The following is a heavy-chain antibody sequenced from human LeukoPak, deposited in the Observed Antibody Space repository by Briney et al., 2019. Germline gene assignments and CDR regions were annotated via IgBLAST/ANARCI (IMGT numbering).Heavy chain of an antibody. J-gene: IGHJ6*03. CDR1: GFTFSSYE. CDR3: ARDPYSGTYGDTYYYYMDV. V-gene: IGHV3-48*03. Sequence: PGGSLRLSCAASGFTFSSYEMNWVRQAPGKGLEWLSFISNSGSTVYYADSVKGRFTISRDNAKNALYLQMNSLRAEDTAVYYCARDPYSGTYGDTYYYYMDVWGKGTTVTISS. D-gene: IGHD1-26*01. CDR2: ISNSGSTV.